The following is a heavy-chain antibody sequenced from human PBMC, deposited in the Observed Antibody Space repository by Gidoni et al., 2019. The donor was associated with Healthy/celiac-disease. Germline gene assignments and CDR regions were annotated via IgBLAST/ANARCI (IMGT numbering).Heavy chain of an antibody. Sequence: EVQLFESGGGLVPPGGSCSLSCDAPGFTFRSYAMSWVRQAPGKGREWVSAISGSGGSTYYADSVKGRFTISRDNSKNTLYLQMNSLRAEDTAVYYCAKGCGGDCYPEVDAFDIWGQGTMVTVSS. J-gene: IGHJ3*02. CDR3: AKGCGGDCYPEVDAFDI. CDR2: ISGSGGST. V-gene: IGHV3-23*01. D-gene: IGHD2-21*02. CDR1: GFTFRSYA.